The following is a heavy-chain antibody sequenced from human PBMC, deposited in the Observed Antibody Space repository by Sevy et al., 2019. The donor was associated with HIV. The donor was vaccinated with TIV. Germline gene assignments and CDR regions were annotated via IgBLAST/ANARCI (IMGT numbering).Heavy chain of an antibody. CDR1: GFTLSNYD. CDR2: IQYDGSIQ. J-gene: IGHJ6*02. V-gene: IGHV3-30*02. Sequence: GGSLRLSCIESGFTLSNYDIHWVRQAAGKGLEWVAFIQYDGSIQYYADSVKGRFTISRDNSKNTVYLQMNSLRAEDTAVYYCARAGDIVEVVAHYGMDVWGQGTTVTVS. D-gene: IGHD2-15*01. CDR3: ARAGDIVEVVAHYGMDV.